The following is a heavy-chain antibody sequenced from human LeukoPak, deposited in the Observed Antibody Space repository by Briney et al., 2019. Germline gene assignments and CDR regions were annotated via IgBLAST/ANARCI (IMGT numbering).Heavy chain of an antibody. V-gene: IGHV1-2*02. J-gene: IGHJ4*02. CDR1: GYTFTGYY. CDR3: ARVAGTGYFDY. D-gene: IGHD6-19*01. CDR2: INPDSGGI. Sequence: ASVKVSCKASGYTFTGYYMHWVRQAPGQGLEWMGWINPDSGGIVYAQKFQGRVTVTKDTSTSTAYMELSRLTSDDTAVYYCARVAGTGYFDYWGQGTPVTVSS.